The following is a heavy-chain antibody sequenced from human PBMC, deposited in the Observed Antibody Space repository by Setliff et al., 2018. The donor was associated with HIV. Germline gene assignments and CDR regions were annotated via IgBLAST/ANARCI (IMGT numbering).Heavy chain of an antibody. CDR1: GYSIRSGYY. CDR3: ARIWADYVWGSYRYKGYFDY. Sequence: PSETLSLTCTVSGYSIRSGYYWGWIRQPPGKGLEWIGSIYHSGSTYYNPSLKSRVTISVDTSKNQFSLKLSSVTAADTAVYYCARIWADYVWGSYRYKGYFDYWGQGTLVTVSS. V-gene: IGHV4-38-2*02. CDR2: IYHSGST. D-gene: IGHD3-16*02. J-gene: IGHJ4*02.